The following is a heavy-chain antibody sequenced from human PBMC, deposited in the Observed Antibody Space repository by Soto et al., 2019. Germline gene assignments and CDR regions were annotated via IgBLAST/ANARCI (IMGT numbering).Heavy chain of an antibody. CDR3: AKGANYVGLFDS. D-gene: IGHD3-16*01. Sequence: EVQLFESGGGLVQPGGSLRLSCAASGFTFSSFAMSWVRQATGKGLEWVSVISGGGITHYSNSVKGRFTISRDNYKNMVYLEMTTLRAEDTALYYCAKGANYVGLFDSWGQGTLVTVST. CDR1: GFTFSSFA. CDR2: ISGGGIT. V-gene: IGHV3-23*01. J-gene: IGHJ5*01.